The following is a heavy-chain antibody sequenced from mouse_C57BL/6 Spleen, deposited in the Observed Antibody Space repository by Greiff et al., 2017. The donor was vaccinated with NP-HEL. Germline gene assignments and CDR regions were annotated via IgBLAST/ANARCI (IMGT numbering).Heavy chain of an antibody. J-gene: IGHJ1*03. CDR2: INPNNGGT. CDR3: ARAYYSNLWYFDV. CDR1: GYTFTDYY. D-gene: IGHD2-5*01. Sequence: VQLKESGPELVKPGASVKISCKASGYTFTDYYMNWVKQSHGKSLEWIGDINPNNGGTSYNQKFKGKAKLTVDKSSSTAYMELRSLTSEDSAVYYCARAYYSNLWYFDVWGTGTTVTVSS. V-gene: IGHV1-26*01.